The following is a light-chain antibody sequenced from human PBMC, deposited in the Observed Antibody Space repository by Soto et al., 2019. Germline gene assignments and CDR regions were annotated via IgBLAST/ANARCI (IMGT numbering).Light chain of an antibody. CDR1: DSNVGSTA. V-gene: IGLV1-44*01. CDR2: INN. Sequence: QSVLTQPPSASGAPGQRVTISCSGSDSNVGSTAVNWYQQVPGTAPKLLIFINNQRPSGVPDRFSGSKSGTSASLAISGLQAEDEADYYCPAWDDSLHVWLFGGGTKLTVL. CDR3: PAWDDSLHVWL. J-gene: IGLJ3*02.